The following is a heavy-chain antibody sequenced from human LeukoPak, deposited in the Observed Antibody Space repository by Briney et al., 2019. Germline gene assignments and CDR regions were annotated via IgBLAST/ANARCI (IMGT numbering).Heavy chain of an antibody. V-gene: IGHV3-48*01. Sequence: PGGSLRLSCTASGFTFSSYSMNWVRQAPGKGLEWVSYISSSSTIYYADSVKGRFTISRDNAKNSLYLQMNSLRAEDTAVYYCARAPYYYDSSGYYSSKLDYWGQGTLVTVSS. J-gene: IGHJ4*02. CDR3: ARAPYYYDSSGYYSSKLDY. CDR2: ISSSSTI. D-gene: IGHD3-22*01. CDR1: GFTFSSYS.